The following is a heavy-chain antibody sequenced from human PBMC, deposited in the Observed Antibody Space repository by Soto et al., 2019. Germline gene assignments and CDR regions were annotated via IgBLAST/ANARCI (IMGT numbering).Heavy chain of an antibody. CDR2: ISAYNGNT. CDR1: GYTFTSYG. D-gene: IGHD3-9*01. V-gene: IGHV1-18*01. J-gene: IGHJ5*02. Sequence: ASVKVSCKASGYTFTSYGISWVRQAPGQGLEWMGWISAYNGNTNYAQKLQGRVTMTTDTSTSTAYMELRSLRSDDTAVYYCARYGPGKYFDHTPRFDPWGQGPLVTVPS. CDR3: ARYGPGKYFDHTPRFDP.